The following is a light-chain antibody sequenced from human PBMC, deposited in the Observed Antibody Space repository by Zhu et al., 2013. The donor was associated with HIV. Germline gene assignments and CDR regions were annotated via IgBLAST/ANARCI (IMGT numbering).Light chain of an antibody. V-gene: IGKV3-20*01. CDR2: AAS. Sequence: EIVLTQSPATLSLSPGERATLSCRASQSVSSSYLGWYQKKPGQAPRLLIYAASSRATGIPDRFSGSGSGTDFTLTISRLEPEDFAVYYCQQYGSSLSITFGQGTRLEIK. CDR1: QSVSSSY. J-gene: IGKJ5*01. CDR3: QQYGSSLSIT.